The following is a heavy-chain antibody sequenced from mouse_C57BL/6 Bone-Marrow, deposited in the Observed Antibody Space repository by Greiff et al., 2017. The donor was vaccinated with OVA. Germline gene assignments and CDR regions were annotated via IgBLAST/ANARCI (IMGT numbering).Heavy chain of an antibody. V-gene: IGHV2-5*01. CDR3: AKNGCPYYAMDY. Sequence: VQLQESGPGLVQPSQSLSITCTVSGFSLTSYGVHWVRQSPGKGLEWLGVIWRGGSTDYNAAFMSRLSITKDNSKSQVFFKMNSLQADDTAIYYCAKNGCPYYAMDYWGQGTSVTVSS. D-gene: IGHD3-3*01. CDR1: GFSLTSYG. CDR2: IWRGGST. J-gene: IGHJ4*01.